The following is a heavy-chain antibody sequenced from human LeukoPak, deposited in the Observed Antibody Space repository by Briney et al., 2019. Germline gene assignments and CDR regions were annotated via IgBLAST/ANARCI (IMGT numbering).Heavy chain of an antibody. CDR3: AKVGATRPAELDS. V-gene: IGHV1-69*01. D-gene: IGHD1-26*01. CDR1: GGTFSSYG. CDR2: IIPIFATT. Sequence: GASVKVSCKASGGTFSSYGISWGRQAPGQGREWMGGIIPIFATTNYAQKFQGRVTITADESTRTAYMELRSLRSEDTAVYYCAKVGATRPAELDSWGQGTLVTVSS. J-gene: IGHJ4*02.